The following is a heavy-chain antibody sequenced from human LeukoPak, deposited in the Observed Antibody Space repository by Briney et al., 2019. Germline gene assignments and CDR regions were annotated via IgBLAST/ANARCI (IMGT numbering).Heavy chain of an antibody. J-gene: IGHJ6*02. V-gene: IGHV4-4*07. D-gene: IGHD3-16*01. Sequence: SETLSLTCTVSGGSISSHYWSWIRQPAGKGLEWIGRIYTSGSTNYNPSLKSRVTMSVDTSKNQFSLKLSSVTAADTAVYYCARVPFALNYGMDVWGQGTTVIVSS. CDR2: IYTSGST. CDR1: GGSISSHY. CDR3: ARVPFALNYGMDV.